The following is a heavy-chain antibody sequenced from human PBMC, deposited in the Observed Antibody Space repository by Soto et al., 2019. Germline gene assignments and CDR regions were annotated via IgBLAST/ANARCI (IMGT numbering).Heavy chain of an antibody. CDR1: GFTFSSYW. CDR3: ARDIVPARYYYYGMDV. Sequence: EVQLVESGGGLVQPGGSLRLSCAASGFTFSSYWMSWVRQAPGKGLEWVANIKQDGSEKYYVDSVKGRFTISRDNAKNSLYLKMNSLRAEDTAVYYCARDIVPARYYYYGMDVWGQGTTVTVSS. CDR2: IKQDGSEK. J-gene: IGHJ6*02. D-gene: IGHD2-2*01. V-gene: IGHV3-7*03.